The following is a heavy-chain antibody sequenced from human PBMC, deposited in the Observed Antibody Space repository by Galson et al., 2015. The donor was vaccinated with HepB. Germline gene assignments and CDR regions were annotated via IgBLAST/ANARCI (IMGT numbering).Heavy chain of an antibody. J-gene: IGHJ4*02. CDR1: GFTFDDYG. CDR2: INWNGGST. Sequence: SLRLSCAASGFTFDDYGMSWVRQAPGKGLEWVSGINWNGGSTGYADSVKGRFTISRDNAKNSLYLQMNSLRAEDTALYYCARGGLGRLRLGELSQDFDYWGQGTLVTVSS. V-gene: IGHV3-20*04. CDR3: ARGGLGRLRLGELSQDFDY. D-gene: IGHD3-16*02.